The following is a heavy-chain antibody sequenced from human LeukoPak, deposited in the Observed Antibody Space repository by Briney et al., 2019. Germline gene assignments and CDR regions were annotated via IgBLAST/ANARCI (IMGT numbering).Heavy chain of an antibody. CDR2: ISCDGSNK. D-gene: IGHD5-18*01. J-gene: IGHJ4*02. CDR1: GFTFSSYA. CDR3: ARVPDTAIEYYFDY. Sequence: GRSLRLPCAASGFTFSSYAMHWVRQAPGKGLEWVAVISCDGSNKYYADSVKGRFTISRDNSKNTLYLQMNSLRAEDTAVYYCARVPDTAIEYYFDYWGQGTLVTVSS. V-gene: IGHV3-30-3*01.